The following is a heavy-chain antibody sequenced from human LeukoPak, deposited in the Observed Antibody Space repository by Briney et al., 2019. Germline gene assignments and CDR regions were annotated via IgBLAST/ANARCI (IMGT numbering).Heavy chain of an antibody. CDR2: IKSKIDGGTT. CDR1: GFTFSNAW. V-gene: IGHV3-15*01. CDR3: TTQRSRITMVRGVIRSDH. Sequence: GGSLRLSCAASGFTFSNAWMSWVRQGPGKGLEWVGRIKSKIDGGTTDYAAPVKGRFTISRDDSKNTLYLQMNSLKTEDTAVYYCTTQRSRITMVRGVIRSDHWGQGTLVIVSS. D-gene: IGHD3-10*01. J-gene: IGHJ4*02.